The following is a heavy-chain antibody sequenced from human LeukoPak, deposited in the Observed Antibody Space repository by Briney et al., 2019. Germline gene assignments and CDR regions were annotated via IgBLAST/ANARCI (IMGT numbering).Heavy chain of an antibody. CDR2: ISSSSSTI. D-gene: IGHD2-15*01. CDR1: GFTFSSYS. Sequence: GGSLRLSCAASGFTFSSYSMNWVRQAPGKGLEWVSYISSSSSTIYYADSVKGRFTISRHNSKNTLYLQMNSLRAEDTAVYYCASTVVVAATPIDYWGQGTLVTVSS. CDR3: ASTVVVAATPIDY. J-gene: IGHJ4*02. V-gene: IGHV3-48*01.